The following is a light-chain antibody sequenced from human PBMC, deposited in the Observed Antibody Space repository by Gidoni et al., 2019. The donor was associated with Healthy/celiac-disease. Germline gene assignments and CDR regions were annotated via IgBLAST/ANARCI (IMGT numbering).Light chain of an antibody. CDR1: QSVLYSSNNKNY. Sequence: DIVMTQSPDSLAVSLGERATINCKSSQSVLYSSNNKNYLAWYPQKPGQPPKLLIYWASTRESGVPDRVSGSGSGTDFTLTISSLQAEDVAVYYCQQYYSTPWTFGQGTKVEIK. J-gene: IGKJ1*01. CDR3: QQYYSTPWT. CDR2: WAS. V-gene: IGKV4-1*01.